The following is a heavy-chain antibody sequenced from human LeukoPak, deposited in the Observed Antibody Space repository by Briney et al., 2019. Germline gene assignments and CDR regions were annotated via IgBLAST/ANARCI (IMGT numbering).Heavy chain of an antibody. CDR2: IWYDGSDK. J-gene: IGHJ6*03. Sequence: GGSLRLSCAASGFTFSSYGMHWVRQAPGRGLEWVTVIWYDGSDKYYADSVKGRFTTSRDNSKNTLYLQMNSLRAEDTAVYYCARDPSNYYMDVWGKGTTVTVSS. V-gene: IGHV3-33*01. CDR1: GFTFSSYG. CDR3: ARDPSNYYMDV.